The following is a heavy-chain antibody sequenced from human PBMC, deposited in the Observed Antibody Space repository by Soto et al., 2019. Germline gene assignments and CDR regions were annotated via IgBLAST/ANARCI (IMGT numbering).Heavy chain of an antibody. Sequence: GGSLRLSCAASGFTFDDYAMHWVRQAPGKGLEWVSGISWNSGSIGYADSVKGRFTISRDNAKNSLYLQMNSLRAEDTALYYCAKENRYCSSTSCRRFYYGMDVWGQGTTVTVSS. J-gene: IGHJ6*02. V-gene: IGHV3-9*01. CDR3: AKENRYCSSTSCRRFYYGMDV. CDR1: GFTFDDYA. D-gene: IGHD2-2*01. CDR2: ISWNSGSI.